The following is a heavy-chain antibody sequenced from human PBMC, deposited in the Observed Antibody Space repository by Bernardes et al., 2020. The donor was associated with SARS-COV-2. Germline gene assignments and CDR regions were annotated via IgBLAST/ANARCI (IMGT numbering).Heavy chain of an antibody. CDR1: GFTFSSYS. D-gene: IGHD3-3*01. J-gene: IGHJ6*02. V-gene: IGHV3-21*01. Sequence: GGSLRLSCAASGFTFSSYSFNWVRQAPGKGLEWVSSISSSSYIYYADSVKGRFTISRDNAKNSLYLQMNSLRAEDTAVYYCARASLDSLDGTPPFGYYYYGMDVWGQGTTVTVSS. CDR2: ISSSSYI. CDR3: ARASLDSLDGTPPFGYYYYGMDV.